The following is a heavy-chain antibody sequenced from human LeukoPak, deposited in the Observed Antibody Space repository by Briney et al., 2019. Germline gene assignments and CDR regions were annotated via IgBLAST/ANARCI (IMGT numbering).Heavy chain of an antibody. Sequence: SETLSLTCAVYGGSFSGYYWSWIRQPPGKGLEWIGEINHSGSTNYNPSLKSRATISVDTSKNQFSLKLSSVTAADTAVYYCARGTTPKAVAGTYYYYYYMDVWGKGTTVTVSS. J-gene: IGHJ6*03. D-gene: IGHD6-19*01. CDR2: INHSGST. V-gene: IGHV4-34*01. CDR1: GGSFSGYY. CDR3: ARGTTPKAVAGTYYYYYYMDV.